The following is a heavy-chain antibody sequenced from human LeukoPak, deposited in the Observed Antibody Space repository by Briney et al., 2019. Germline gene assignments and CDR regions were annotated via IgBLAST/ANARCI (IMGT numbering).Heavy chain of an antibody. Sequence: PSETLSLTCAVYGGSFSGYYWSWIRQPPGKGLEWIGEINHSGSTNYNPSLKSRVTISVDTSKNQFSLKLSSVTAADTAVYYCARGQWLVRFQFDYWGQGTLVTVSS. CDR2: INHSGST. CDR3: ARGQWLVRFQFDY. D-gene: IGHD6-19*01. V-gene: IGHV4-34*01. J-gene: IGHJ4*02. CDR1: GGSFSGYY.